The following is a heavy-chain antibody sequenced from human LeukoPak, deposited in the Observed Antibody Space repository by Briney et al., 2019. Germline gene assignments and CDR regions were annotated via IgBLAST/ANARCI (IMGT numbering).Heavy chain of an antibody. Sequence: SVKVSCKASGYTFTGYYMRWVRQAPGQGLEWMGGIIPIFGTANYAQKFQGRVTITADESTSTAYMELSSLRSEDTAVYYCARDLDYYDSSGYFGYWGQGTLVTVSS. CDR1: GYTFTGYY. D-gene: IGHD3-22*01. CDR3: ARDLDYYDSSGYFGY. CDR2: IIPIFGTA. V-gene: IGHV1-69*13. J-gene: IGHJ4*02.